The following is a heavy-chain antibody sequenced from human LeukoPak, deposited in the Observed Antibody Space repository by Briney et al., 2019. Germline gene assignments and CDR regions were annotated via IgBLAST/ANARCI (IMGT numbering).Heavy chain of an antibody. CDR3: ARSGSGYYEVSQS. CDR2: IYSGGST. CDR1: GFTVSDNY. D-gene: IGHD3-3*01. Sequence: GGSLRLSCAASGFTVSDNYMNWVRQAPGKGLEWVSVIYSGGSTYYADSVKGRFTISRDTSKNTLYLQMNNLRAEDTAVYYCARSGSGYYEVSQSWGQGTLVTVSS. V-gene: IGHV3-66*01. J-gene: IGHJ5*02.